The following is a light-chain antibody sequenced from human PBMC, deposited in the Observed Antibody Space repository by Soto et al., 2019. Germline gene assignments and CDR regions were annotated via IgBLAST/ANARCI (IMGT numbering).Light chain of an antibody. Sequence: EIVLTQSPGTLSLSPGERATLSCRASQSVSSNYLAWYQQKPGQAPRLLIYGASSRATGIPDRFSGSGSGTDFTLTISRLEPEDFAVYYFQQYDSSPRTFGQGTKVEIK. CDR1: QSVSSNY. CDR3: QQYDSSPRT. J-gene: IGKJ1*01. V-gene: IGKV3-20*01. CDR2: GAS.